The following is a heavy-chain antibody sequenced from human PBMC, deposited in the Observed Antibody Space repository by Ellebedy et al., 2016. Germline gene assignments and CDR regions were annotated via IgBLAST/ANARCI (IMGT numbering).Heavy chain of an antibody. CDR2: IYYSGST. CDR3: ERDPGGDWYFDY. CDR1: GGSISSYY. D-gene: IGHD2-21*02. J-gene: IGHJ4*02. V-gene: IGHV4-59*01. Sequence: SETLSLXCTVSGGSISSYYWSWIRQPPGKGLEWIGYIYYSGSTNYNPSLKSRVTISVDTSKNQFSLKLSSVTAADTAVYYCERDPGGDWYFDYWGQGTLVTVSS.